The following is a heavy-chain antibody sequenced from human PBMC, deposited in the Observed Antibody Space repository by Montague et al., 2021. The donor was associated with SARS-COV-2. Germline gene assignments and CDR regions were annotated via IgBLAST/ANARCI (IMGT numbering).Heavy chain of an antibody. V-gene: IGHV4-4*07. CDR3: ARVHPLWFGELLLDYYYYYGMDV. Sequence: SETLSLTCTVSGDSISSYFWSWIRQPAGKGLEWIGRIYITGTSQYNSNYNPSLKIRVTISVDKSKNQFSLKLSSVTAADTAVYYCARVHPLWFGELLLDYYYYYGMDVWGQGTTVTVSS. CDR2: IYITGTS. CDR1: GDSISSYF. J-gene: IGHJ6*02. D-gene: IGHD3-10*01.